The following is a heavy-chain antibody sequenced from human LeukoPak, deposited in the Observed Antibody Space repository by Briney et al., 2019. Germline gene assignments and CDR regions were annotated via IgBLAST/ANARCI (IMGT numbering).Heavy chain of an antibody. J-gene: IGHJ4*02. V-gene: IGHV3-30*02. Sequence: PAGGSLRLSCAASGFTFSSYGMHWVRQAPGKGLEWVAFIRYDGSNNYYADSVKGRFTISRDNSKNTLHLQMNSLRAEDTAVYYCAKDTLYSDNYKYFDYWGQGTLVTVSS. CDR3: AKDTLYSDNYKYFDY. D-gene: IGHD4-17*01. CDR1: GFTFSSYG. CDR2: IRYDGSNN.